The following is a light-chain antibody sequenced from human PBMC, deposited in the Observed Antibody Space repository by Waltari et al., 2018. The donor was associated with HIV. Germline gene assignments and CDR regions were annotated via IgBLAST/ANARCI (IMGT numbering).Light chain of an antibody. J-gene: IGKJ2*01. V-gene: IGKV3-15*01. CDR1: QNINSN. CDR3: QHYHNWPPYT. Sequence: EIVMTQSPATLSVSPGERATLSCRASQNINSNLAWYQQKPGQAPRLLIYGASTRATGIPARFSGSVSGTEFTLTISSLQSEDFAVFYCQHYHNWPPYTFGQGTKLEIK. CDR2: GAS.